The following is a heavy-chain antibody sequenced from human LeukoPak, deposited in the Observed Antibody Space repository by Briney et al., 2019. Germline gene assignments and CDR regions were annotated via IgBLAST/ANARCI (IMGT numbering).Heavy chain of an antibody. D-gene: IGHD1-14*01. CDR1: VFTYSTYS. CDR3: TRDPEALDY. CDR2: ISRTYTT. V-gene: IGHV3-48*01. J-gene: IGHJ4*02. Sequence: HPGGSLRLSCAASVFTYSTYSMIWVRQTPGKGREWVSYISRTYTTYYADSVKGRFTISRDNAKNSLYLQMNSLRPEDTAVYYCTRDPEALDYWGRGTLVTVSS.